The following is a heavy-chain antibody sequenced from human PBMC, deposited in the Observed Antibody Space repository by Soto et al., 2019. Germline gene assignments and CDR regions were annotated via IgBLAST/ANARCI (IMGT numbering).Heavy chain of an antibody. CDR3: AREVATIYYYSYGMDV. D-gene: IGHD5-12*01. J-gene: IGHJ6*02. V-gene: IGHV3-30-3*01. Sequence: QVQLVESGGGVVQPGRSLRLSCAASGFTFSSYAMHWVRQAPGKGLEWVAVISYDGSNKYYADSVKGRFTISRDNSKNSLYLQMNSLRAEDTAVYYCAREVATIYYYSYGMDVWGQGTTVTVSS. CDR1: GFTFSSYA. CDR2: ISYDGSNK.